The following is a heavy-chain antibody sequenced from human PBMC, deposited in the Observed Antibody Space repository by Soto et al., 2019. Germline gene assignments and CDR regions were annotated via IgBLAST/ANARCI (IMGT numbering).Heavy chain of an antibody. Sequence: ASVKVSCKASGYTFTSYAINWVRQATGQGLEWMGWMNPNSGNTGYAQKFQGRLTMSWTTSISTAYMELSSLTSDDTAVYYCARAGMPAAGTRGQDYFDPWGQGTLVTVSS. J-gene: IGHJ5*02. CDR1: GYTFTSYA. CDR2: MNPNSGNT. D-gene: IGHD6-13*01. V-gene: IGHV1-8*01. CDR3: ARAGMPAAGTRGQDYFDP.